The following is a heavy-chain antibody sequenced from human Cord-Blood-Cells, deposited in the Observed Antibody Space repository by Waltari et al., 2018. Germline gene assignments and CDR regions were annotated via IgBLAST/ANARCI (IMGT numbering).Heavy chain of an antibody. CDR1: GGSFSGYY. CDR2: INHSGST. CDR3: ASNAVVVPAAIPAAFDI. V-gene: IGHV4-34*01. J-gene: IGHJ3*02. D-gene: IGHD2-2*01. Sequence: QVQLQQWGAGLLKPSETLSLTCAVYGGSFSGYYWSWIRQPPGKGLEWIGEINHSGSTNYNPSLKSRVTISVDTFKNQFSLKLSSVTAADTAVYYCASNAVVVPAAIPAAFDIWGQGTMVTVSS.